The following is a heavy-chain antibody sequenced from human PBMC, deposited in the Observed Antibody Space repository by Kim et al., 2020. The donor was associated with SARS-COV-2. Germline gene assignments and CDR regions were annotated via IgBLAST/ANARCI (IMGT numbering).Heavy chain of an antibody. V-gene: IGHV3-74*01. J-gene: IGHJ4*02. CDR2: INNDGSVT. CDR3: GRDLAGVSDY. D-gene: IGHD2-8*01. Sequence: GGSLRLSCAASGFTFPTYWMHWVRQAPGKGLEWVSHINNDGSVTNYVDSVTGRFTISRDYAKNTLYLQMSSLRAEDTAVYYCGRDLAGVSDYWGQGILVTVSS. CDR1: GFTFPTYW.